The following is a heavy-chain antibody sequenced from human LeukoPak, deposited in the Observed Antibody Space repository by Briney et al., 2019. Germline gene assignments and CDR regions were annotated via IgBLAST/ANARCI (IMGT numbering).Heavy chain of an antibody. J-gene: IGHJ4*02. V-gene: IGHV4-30-4*01. Sequence: SQTLSLTCTVSGGSISSGDYYWSWIRQPPGKGLEWIGYIYYSGSTYYNPSLKSRVTISVDTSKNQFSLKLGSVTAADTAVYYCARGIVGATHFDYWGQGTLVTVSS. CDR1: GGSISSGDYY. CDR2: IYYSGST. D-gene: IGHD1-26*01. CDR3: ARGIVGATHFDY.